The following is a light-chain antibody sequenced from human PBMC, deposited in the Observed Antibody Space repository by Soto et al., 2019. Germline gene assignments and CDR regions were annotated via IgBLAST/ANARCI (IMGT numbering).Light chain of an antibody. CDR3: QQRSSLPIT. CDR2: GAF. Sequence: IVMTRPPATLSVPPGERGSFXAMARQCVSSNLARYQQKPGQAPRLLIYGAFNRATGIPARFSGSGSGTDFTLTISSLEPEDFAVYYCQQRSSLPITFGQGTNVDIK. V-gene: IGKV3-11*01. CDR1: QCVSSN. J-gene: IGKJ1*01.